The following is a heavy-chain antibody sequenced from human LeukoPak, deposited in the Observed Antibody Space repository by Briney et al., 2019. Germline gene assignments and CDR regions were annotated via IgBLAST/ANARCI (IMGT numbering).Heavy chain of an antibody. CDR3: ARNSRPQGNYYYYYMDV. V-gene: IGHV4-59*11. J-gene: IGHJ6*03. Sequence: PSETLSLTCTVSGGSISSHYWSWIRQPPGKGLEWIGYIYYSGSTNYNPSLKSRVTISVDTSKNQFSLKLSSVTAADTAVYYCARNSRPQGNYYYYYMDVWGKGTTVTVSS. CDR2: IYYSGST. CDR1: GGSISSHY.